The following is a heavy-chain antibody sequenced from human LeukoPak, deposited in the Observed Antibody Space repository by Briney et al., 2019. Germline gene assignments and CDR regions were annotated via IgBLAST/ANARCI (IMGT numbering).Heavy chain of an antibody. J-gene: IGHJ4*02. D-gene: IGHD3-22*01. CDR3: AKDSDSSGYQFDY. CDR1: GFTFDDYA. V-gene: IGHV3-9*01. Sequence: PGGSLRLSCAASGFTFDDYAMHWVRQAPGKGLEWVSGISWNSGSIGYADSVKGRFTISRDNAKNSLYLQMNSLRAEDTALYYCAKDSDSSGYQFDYWGQGTLVTVPS. CDR2: ISWNSGSI.